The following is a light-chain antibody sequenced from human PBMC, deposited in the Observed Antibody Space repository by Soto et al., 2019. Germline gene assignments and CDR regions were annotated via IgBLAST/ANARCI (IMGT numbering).Light chain of an antibody. CDR1: SSDVGGYNY. V-gene: IGLV2-14*01. CDR3: SSYTSRSTLV. J-gene: IGLJ2*01. CDR2: EVS. Sequence: QSALNQPASVSGSPGQSITISCTGTSSDVGGYNYVSWYQQHPGKAPKLMIYEVSNRPSGVSNRFSGSKSGNTASLTISGLQAEDEAEYYCSSYTSRSTLVFGGGTKLTVL.